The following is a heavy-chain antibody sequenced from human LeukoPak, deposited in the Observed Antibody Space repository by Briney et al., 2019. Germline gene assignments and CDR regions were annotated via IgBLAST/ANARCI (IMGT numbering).Heavy chain of an antibody. CDR3: ARGLCGGDCSSGRFFDL. V-gene: IGHV3-48*04. CDR1: GFTFSTSG. Sequence: GSLRLSCAASGFTFSTSGMTWVRQAPGKGLEWVSYITSSSSNIYYADSVKGRFTISRDNAENSLYLQMNSLRAEDTAVYYCARGLCGGDCSSGRFFDLWGRGTLVTVSS. D-gene: IGHD2-21*02. J-gene: IGHJ2*01. CDR2: ITSSSSNI.